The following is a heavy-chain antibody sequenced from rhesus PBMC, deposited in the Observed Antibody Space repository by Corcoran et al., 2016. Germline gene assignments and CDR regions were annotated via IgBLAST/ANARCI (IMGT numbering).Heavy chain of an antibody. CDR2: CSGRGGGT. CDR1: VGPISSNY. D-gene: IGHD3-3*01. J-gene: IGHJ5-2*02. Sequence: QLQLQESGPGLVTPSETLPLTCAVSVGPISSNYWSSLRRPPGKGLEWLGRCSGRGGGTDYNPSLKSRVTISTDTSKNQFALNLSSVTAADTAVYYCARGPPDFWSGYWSVVSLDVWGRGVLVTVSS. CDR3: ARGPPDFWSGYWSVVSLDV. V-gene: IGHV4-173*01.